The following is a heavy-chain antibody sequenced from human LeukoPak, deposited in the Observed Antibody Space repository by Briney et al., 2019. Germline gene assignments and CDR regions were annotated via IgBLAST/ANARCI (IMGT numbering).Heavy chain of an antibody. D-gene: IGHD6-13*01. Sequence: PSETLSLTCAVYGGSFSGYYWSWIRQPPGKGLEWIGEINHSGSTNYNPSLKSRVTISVDTSKNQFSLKLSSVTAADTAVYYCARHAGYSSSWFTYYYYYMDVWGKGTTVTISS. CDR3: ARHAGYSSSWFTYYYYYMDV. CDR2: INHSGST. CDR1: GGSFSGYY. J-gene: IGHJ6*03. V-gene: IGHV4-34*01.